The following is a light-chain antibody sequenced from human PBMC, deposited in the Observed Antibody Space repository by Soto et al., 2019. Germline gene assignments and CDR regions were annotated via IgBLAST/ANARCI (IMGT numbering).Light chain of an antibody. CDR2: GAS. V-gene: IGKV3-20*01. CDR1: QSVSSNY. Sequence: EVVLTQSPGTLSLSPGERATLSCRASQSVSSNYLAWFQQRPGQAPRLLIHGASSMATGIPDRFSGSGSGTDFTLTISRLEPEDFAVYYCQQYGSSLYTFGQWTKLEIK. CDR3: QQYGSSLYT. J-gene: IGKJ2*01.